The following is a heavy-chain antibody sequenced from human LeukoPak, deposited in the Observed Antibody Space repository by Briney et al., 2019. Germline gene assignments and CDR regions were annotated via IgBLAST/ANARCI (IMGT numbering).Heavy chain of an antibody. CDR3: AKESPYRAPTRTYYFDF. CDR2: ISWNSGSI. CDR1: GFTFDDYA. D-gene: IGHD1-14*01. J-gene: IGHJ4*02. V-gene: IGHV3-9*01. Sequence: PGGSLRLSCAASGFTFDDYAMHWVRHAPGKGLEWVSGISWNSGSIGYADSVKGRFTISRDNSKNTVFLQMNSLRAEDTALYYCAKESPYRAPTRTYYFDFWGQGTLVTVSS.